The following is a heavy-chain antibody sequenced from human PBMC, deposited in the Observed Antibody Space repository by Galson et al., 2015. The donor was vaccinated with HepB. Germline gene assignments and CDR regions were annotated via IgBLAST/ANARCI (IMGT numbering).Heavy chain of an antibody. J-gene: IGHJ5*02. CDR1: GFTFSSYW. CDR2: INSDGSAT. V-gene: IGHV3-74*01. CDR3: ARDGGADWYFDL. D-gene: IGHD2-21*01. Sequence: SLRLSCAASGFTFSSYWMHWVRQAPGKGLVWVSRINSDGSATYYADSVKGRFTISRDDAKNTLYLQMNSLRTDDTAVYYCARDGGADWYFDLWGQGTLVTVSS.